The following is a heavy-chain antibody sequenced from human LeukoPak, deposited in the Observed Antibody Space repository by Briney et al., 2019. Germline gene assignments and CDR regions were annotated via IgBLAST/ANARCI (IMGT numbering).Heavy chain of an antibody. J-gene: IGHJ4*02. D-gene: IGHD1-14*01. CDR3: ANTVAAHRNDY. Sequence: GGSLRLSCAASGFTVSSNYMSWVRQAPGKGLEWVSGITGVDDTPYYADSVKGRFTISRDNSKNTLYLQMNSLRAEDTAVYYCANTVAAHRNDYWGQGTLVTVSS. CDR2: ITGVDDTP. V-gene: IGHV3-23*01. CDR1: GFTVSSNY.